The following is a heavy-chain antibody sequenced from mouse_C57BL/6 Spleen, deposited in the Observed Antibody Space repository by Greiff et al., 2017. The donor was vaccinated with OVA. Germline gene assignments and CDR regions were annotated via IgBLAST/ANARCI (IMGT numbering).Heavy chain of an antibody. D-gene: IGHD1-1*01. CDR3: ARHYGSSSWYFDV. J-gene: IGHJ1*03. V-gene: IGHV5-12*01. CDR2: ISNGGGST. CDR1: GFTFSDYY. Sequence: EVQGVESGGGLVQPGGSLKLSCAASGFTFSDYYMYWVRQTPEKRLEWVAYISNGGGSTYYPDTVKGRFTISRDNAKNTLYLQMSRLKSEDTAMYYCARHYGSSSWYFDVWGTGTTVTVSS.